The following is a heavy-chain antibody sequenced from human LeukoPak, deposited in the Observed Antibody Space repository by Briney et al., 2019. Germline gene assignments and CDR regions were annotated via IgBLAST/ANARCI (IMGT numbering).Heavy chain of an antibody. CDR3: ARLRRQLWLRAPRNWFDP. CDR1: GYSFASYW. V-gene: IGHV5-51*01. J-gene: IGHJ5*02. D-gene: IGHD5-18*01. Sequence: GESLKISCKGSGYSFASYWIGWVRLMPGQGLEWMGIIYPGDSDTRYSPSFQGQVTISADKSISTAYLQWSSLKASDTAMYYCARLRRQLWLRAPRNWFDPWGQGTLVTVSS. CDR2: IYPGDSDT.